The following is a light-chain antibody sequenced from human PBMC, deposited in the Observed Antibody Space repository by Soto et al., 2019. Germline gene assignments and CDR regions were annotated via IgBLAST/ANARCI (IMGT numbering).Light chain of an antibody. CDR1: QSISNN. J-gene: IGKJ1*01. Sequence: IVMTQSPATLSLSPGDKATLSCRASQSISNNFSWFQQKPGQVPRLLIYGASNRATGVSARFSGSGSGTEFTLTISSLQPEDFATYYCQQSYSTPRTFGQGTKVDI. V-gene: IGKV3-15*01. CDR2: GAS. CDR3: QQSYSTPRT.